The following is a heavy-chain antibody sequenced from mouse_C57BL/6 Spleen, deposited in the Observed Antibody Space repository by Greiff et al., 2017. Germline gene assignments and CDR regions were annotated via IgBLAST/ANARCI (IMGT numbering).Heavy chain of an antibody. V-gene: IGHV1-82*01. CDR3: ARGGYYGSSYHYYAMDY. CDR1: GYAFSSSW. J-gene: IGHJ4*01. Sequence: QVQLQQSGPELVKPGASVKISCKASGYAFSSSWMNWVKQRPGKGLEWIGRFYPGDGDTNYNGKFKGKATLTADKSSSTAYMQLSSLTSEDSAVYFCARGGYYGSSYHYYAMDYWGQGTSVTVSS. D-gene: IGHD1-1*01. CDR2: FYPGDGDT.